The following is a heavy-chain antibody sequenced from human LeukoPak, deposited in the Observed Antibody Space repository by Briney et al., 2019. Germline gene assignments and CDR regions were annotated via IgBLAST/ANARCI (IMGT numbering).Heavy chain of an antibody. V-gene: IGHV3-7*01. CDR3: ARDPGMADNSDAFDI. Sequence: GGSLRLSCAASGFTFSSYWMSWVRQAPGKGLEWVANIKQDGSEKYYVDSVKGRFTISRDNAKNSLYLQMNSLRAEDTAVYYCARDPGMADNSDAFDIWGQGTMVTVSS. CDR2: IKQDGSEK. J-gene: IGHJ3*02. D-gene: IGHD5-24*01. CDR1: GFTFSSYW.